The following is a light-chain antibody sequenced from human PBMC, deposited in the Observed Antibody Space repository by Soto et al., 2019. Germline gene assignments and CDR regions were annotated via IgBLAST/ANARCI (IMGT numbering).Light chain of an antibody. Sequence: EIVLTQSPGTLSLSPGERATLSCRASQSVSCSYLAWYQHKPGQAPRLLIYGASSRATGIPDRFSGSGSGTDFTLTISRLEPEDFAVYYCQQYGSSPPWTFGQGSNVEIK. CDR1: QSVSCSY. CDR2: GAS. V-gene: IGKV3-20*01. J-gene: IGKJ1*01. CDR3: QQYGSSPPWT.